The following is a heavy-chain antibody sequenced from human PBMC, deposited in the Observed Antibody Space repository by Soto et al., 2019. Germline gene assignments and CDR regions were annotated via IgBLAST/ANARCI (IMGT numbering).Heavy chain of an antibody. CDR3: ATPSSGWYQGGAFDI. D-gene: IGHD6-19*01. CDR2: FDPEDGET. V-gene: IGHV1-24*01. Sequence: ASVKVSCKVSGYTLTELSMHWVRQAPGKGLEWMGGFDPEDGETIYAQKFQGRVTMTEDTSTDTAYMELSSLRSEDTAVYYCATPSSGWYQGGAFDIWGQGTMVTVPS. CDR1: GYTLTELS. J-gene: IGHJ3*02.